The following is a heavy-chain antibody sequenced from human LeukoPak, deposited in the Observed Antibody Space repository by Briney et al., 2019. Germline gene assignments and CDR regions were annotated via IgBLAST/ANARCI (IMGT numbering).Heavy chain of an antibody. D-gene: IGHD3-10*01. CDR3: ARGPYGSGSQYYYYYYYMDV. J-gene: IGHJ6*03. Sequence: SVKVSCKASGGTFSSYAISWVRQAPGQGLEWMGGIIPIFGTANYAQKFQGRVTITTDEPTSTAYMELSSLRSEDTAVYYCARGPYGSGSQYYYYYYYMDVWGKGTTVTVSS. V-gene: IGHV1-69*05. CDR2: IIPIFGTA. CDR1: GGTFSSYA.